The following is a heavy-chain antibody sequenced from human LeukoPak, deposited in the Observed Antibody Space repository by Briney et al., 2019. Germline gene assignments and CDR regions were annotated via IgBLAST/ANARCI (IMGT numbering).Heavy chain of an antibody. V-gene: IGHV7-4-1*01. D-gene: IGHD2-15*01. J-gene: IGHJ4*02. CDR2: INTNTGNP. CDR3: AREGGSSAQSVDY. Sequence: GASVTVSCKTSGYTFTNYAMNWVRQAPGQGLEWMGWINTNTGNPTYGQGFTGRFVFSLDTAVSTAYLQISDLKAEDTAVYYCAREGGSSAQSVDYWGQGTLVTVSS. CDR1: GYTFTNYA.